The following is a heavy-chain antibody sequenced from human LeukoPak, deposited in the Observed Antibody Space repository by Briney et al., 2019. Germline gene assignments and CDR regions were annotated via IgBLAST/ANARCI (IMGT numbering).Heavy chain of an antibody. J-gene: IGHJ4*02. CDR1: GFTFSNYA. D-gene: IGHD5-18*01. CDR3: ARRATTERGHSYGLDY. V-gene: IGHV3-23*01. Sequence: GGSLRLSCAASGFTFSNYAMSWVRQAPGKGLEWVSSISGSGGSTYYVDSVKGRFTISRDNSKNTLHLQMNSLRAEDTAVYYCARRATTERGHSYGLDYWGQGTLVTVSS. CDR2: ISGSGGST.